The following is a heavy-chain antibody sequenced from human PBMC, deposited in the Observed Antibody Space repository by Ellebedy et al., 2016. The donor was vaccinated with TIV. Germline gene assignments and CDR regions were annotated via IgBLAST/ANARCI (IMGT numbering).Heavy chain of an antibody. D-gene: IGHD2/OR15-2a*01. CDR2: IYFSGTT. V-gene: IGHV4-31*03. CDR3: ARSRGDYFPDY. Sequence: SETLSLTXTVSGGSISSGTYYWSWIRQHPGKGLEWIGNIYFSGTTYYNPSLKSRVTISVDTSKNQFSLTLSSVTAADPSVYYWARSRGDYFPDYWGQGTLVTVSS. CDR1: GGSISSGTYY. J-gene: IGHJ4*02.